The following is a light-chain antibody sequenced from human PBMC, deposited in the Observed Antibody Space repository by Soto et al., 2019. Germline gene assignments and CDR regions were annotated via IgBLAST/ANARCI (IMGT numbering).Light chain of an antibody. V-gene: IGLV2-8*01. CDR2: EVS. J-gene: IGLJ3*02. Sequence: QSALTQPPSASGSPGQSVTLSCTGASSDISGHNYVSWYQQHPGKAPKLMIYEVSKRPSWVPDRFSASKSGNTASLTVSGLQAEDEADYYCSSYAGGNNWVFGGGTKLTVL. CDR3: SSYAGGNNWV. CDR1: SSDISGHNY.